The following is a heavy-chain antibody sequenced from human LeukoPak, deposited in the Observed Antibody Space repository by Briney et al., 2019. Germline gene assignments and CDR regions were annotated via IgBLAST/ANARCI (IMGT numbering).Heavy chain of an antibody. D-gene: IGHD1-14*01. CDR2: IIPIFGTA. CDR1: GGTFSSYA. J-gene: IGHJ4*02. Sequence: ASVKVSCKASGGTFSSYAISWVRQAPGQGLEWMGGIIPIFGTANYAQKLQGRVTVTTDTSTSTAYMELRSLRSDDTAVYYCAREANREIDYWGQGTLVTVSS. V-gene: IGHV1-69*05. CDR3: AREANREIDY.